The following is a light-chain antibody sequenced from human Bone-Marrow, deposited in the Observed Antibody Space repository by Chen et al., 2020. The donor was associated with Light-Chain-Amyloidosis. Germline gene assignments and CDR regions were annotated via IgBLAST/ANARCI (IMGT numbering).Light chain of an antibody. CDR3: RVWARSSDRPV. CDR2: DDS. V-gene: IGLV3-21*02. Sequence: SYVLTQPSSVSVAPGQPATSACGGNNIGSTSVHWYQQTPGQAPLLVVYDDSDRSSGSPERLSGSYSGNTATLTISRVEAGDEAVYYCRVWARSSDRPVFGGGTKLTVL. CDR1: NIGSTS. J-gene: IGLJ3*02.